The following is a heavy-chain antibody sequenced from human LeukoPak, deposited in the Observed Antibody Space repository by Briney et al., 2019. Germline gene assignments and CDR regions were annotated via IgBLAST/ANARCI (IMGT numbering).Heavy chain of an antibody. D-gene: IGHD5-12*01. Sequence: GGSLRLSCAASGFTFSSYAMSGVRQAPGKGLEGVSAISGSGGSTYYADSVKGRFTISRDNSKNTLYPQLNSLRAEDPAVYYCAKDGYSRYDSRDYWGQGTLVTVSS. CDR3: AKDGYSRYDSRDY. J-gene: IGHJ4*02. CDR2: ISGSGGST. CDR1: GFTFSSYA. V-gene: IGHV3-23*01.